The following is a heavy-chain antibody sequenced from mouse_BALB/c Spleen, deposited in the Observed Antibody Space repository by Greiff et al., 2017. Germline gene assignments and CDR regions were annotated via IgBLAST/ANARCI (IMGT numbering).Heavy chain of an antibody. V-gene: IGHV5-4*02. Sequence: VQLKESGGDLVKPGGSLKLSCAASGFTFSDYYMYWVRQTPEKRLEWVATISDGGSYTYYPDSVKGRFTISRDNAKNNLYLQMSSLKSEDTAMYYCARGDGSSYDYFDYWGQGTTLTVSS. CDR2: ISDGGSYT. J-gene: IGHJ2*01. CDR1: GFTFSDYY. CDR3: ARGDGSSYDYFDY. D-gene: IGHD1-1*01.